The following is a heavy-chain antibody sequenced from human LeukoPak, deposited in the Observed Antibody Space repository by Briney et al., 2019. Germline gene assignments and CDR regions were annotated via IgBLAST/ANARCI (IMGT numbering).Heavy chain of an antibody. CDR3: ARDRGLGYCSSTSCYGVYNWFDP. Sequence: ASVNVACKASGGTFSSYAISWVRQAPGQGLEWMGGIIPIVGTANYAQKFQGRVTITADESTSTAYMELSSLRSEDTAVYYCARDRGLGYCSSTSCYGVYNWFDPWGQGTLVTVSS. J-gene: IGHJ5*02. D-gene: IGHD2-2*01. CDR2: IIPIVGTA. V-gene: IGHV1-69*13. CDR1: GGTFSSYA.